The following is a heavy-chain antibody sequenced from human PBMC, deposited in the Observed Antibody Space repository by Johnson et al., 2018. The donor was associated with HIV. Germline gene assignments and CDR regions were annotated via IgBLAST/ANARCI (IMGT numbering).Heavy chain of an antibody. CDR1: GFTFSSYW. CDR3: ARERLTTHAFDI. Sequence: VQLVESGGGLVQPGGSLRLSCAASGFTFSSYWMSWVRQAPGKGLELVANIKQDGSEKYYVDSVKGRFAISRDNAKNSLYLQMNSLRAEDTAFYYCARERLTTHAFDIWGQGTMVTVSS. CDR2: IKQDGSEK. J-gene: IGHJ3*02. V-gene: IGHV3-7*03. D-gene: IGHD4-17*01.